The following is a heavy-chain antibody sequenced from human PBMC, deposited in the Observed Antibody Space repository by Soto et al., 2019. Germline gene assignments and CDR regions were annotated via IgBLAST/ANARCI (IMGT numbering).Heavy chain of an antibody. CDR2: TSSIGNT. D-gene: IGHD6-19*01. CDR1: GASVDNDEFY. Sequence: SETLSLTCTVSGASVDNDEFYWSWIRQAPGKGLEWIGYTSSIGNTFYNPSLKSRVIVSLDTSTNRFSLRLTSVAAADTAFYYCARGRARGSGWYKAFDYWGLGTLVTVSS. V-gene: IGHV4-30-4*01. CDR3: ARGRARGSGWYKAFDY. J-gene: IGHJ4*02.